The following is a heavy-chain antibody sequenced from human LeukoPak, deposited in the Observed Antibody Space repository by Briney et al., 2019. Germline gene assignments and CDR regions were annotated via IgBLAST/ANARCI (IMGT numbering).Heavy chain of an antibody. CDR2: IKQDGSEK. CDR1: GFTFSSYW. CDR3: ARDDYYDSSGYYSEIDY. Sequence: PGGSLRLSCAASGFTFSSYWMSWVRQAPGKGLEWVANIKQDGSEKYYVDSVKGRFTISRDNAKNSLYLQMNSLRAEDTAVYYCARDDYYDSSGYYSEIDYWGQGTLVTVSS. V-gene: IGHV3-7*01. D-gene: IGHD3-22*01. J-gene: IGHJ4*02.